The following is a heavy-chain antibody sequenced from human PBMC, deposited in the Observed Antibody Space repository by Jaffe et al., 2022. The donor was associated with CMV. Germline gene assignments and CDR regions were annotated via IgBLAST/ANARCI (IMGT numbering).Heavy chain of an antibody. J-gene: IGHJ6*03. Sequence: QVQLVQSGAEMKRPGASVKVSCKASGYTFRNFGISWVRQAPGQGLEWMGWISAYNGDTKYAQKFLGRVIMTTDTSSSAAYMELRSLRSDDTAVYYCARDSVAEGSSWNYYHFYYYMDVWGKGTTVTVSS. CDR1: GYTFRNFG. CDR2: ISAYNGDT. D-gene: IGHD6-13*01. CDR3: ARDSVAEGSSWNYYHFYYYMDV. V-gene: IGHV1-18*04.